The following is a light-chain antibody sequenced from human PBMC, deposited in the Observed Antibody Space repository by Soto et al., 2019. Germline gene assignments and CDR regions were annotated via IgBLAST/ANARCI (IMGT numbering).Light chain of an antibody. Sequence: IVLTQSPGTLSSSPGERATLSCRASQSVSNNYLAWYQQKPGQAPGLLIFGASTSATGIPDRFSGSGSGTDFTLTISRLEPGDYAVYYCQQYGPSPSFGPRTKVDI. J-gene: IGKJ3*01. CDR1: QSVSNNY. CDR3: QQYGPSPS. V-gene: IGKV3-20*01. CDR2: GAS.